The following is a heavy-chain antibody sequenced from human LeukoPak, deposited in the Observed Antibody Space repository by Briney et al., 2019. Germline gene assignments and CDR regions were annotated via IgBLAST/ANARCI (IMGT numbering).Heavy chain of an antibody. V-gene: IGHV3-33*01. CDR3: ASACSGGSCYLDY. D-gene: IGHD2-15*01. CDR2: IWYDGSNK. J-gene: IGHJ4*02. CDR1: GLTFSSYG. Sequence: GGSLRLSCAASGLTFSSYGMHWVRQAPGKGLEWVAVIWYDGSNKYYADSVKGRFTISRDNSKNTLYLQMNSLRAEDTAVYYCASACSGGSCYLDYWGQGTLVTVSS.